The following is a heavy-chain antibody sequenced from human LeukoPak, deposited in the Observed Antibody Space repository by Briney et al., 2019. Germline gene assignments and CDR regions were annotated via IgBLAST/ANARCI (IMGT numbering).Heavy chain of an antibody. Sequence: ETSETLSLTCTVSGVSISSSRYYWGWIRQPPGKGLEWIGSISYSGSTYYNPSLKSRVTISVDTSKNQFPLKLSSVTAADTAVYYCARALRWSRELDYWGQGTLVTVSS. D-gene: IGHD1-26*01. CDR2: ISYSGST. CDR1: GVSISSSRYY. CDR3: ARALRWSRELDY. J-gene: IGHJ4*02. V-gene: IGHV4-39*06.